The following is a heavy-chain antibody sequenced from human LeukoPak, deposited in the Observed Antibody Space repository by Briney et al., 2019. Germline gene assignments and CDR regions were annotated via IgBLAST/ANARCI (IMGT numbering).Heavy chain of an antibody. CDR1: GGSISSSSYY. Sequence: PSETLSLTCTVSGGSISSSSYYWGWIRQPPGRGLGWIGSIYYSGSTYYNPSLKSRVTISVDTSKNQFSLKLSSVTAADTAVYYCAREGYYYDSSGYYVPDYWGQGTLVTVSS. CDR2: IYYSGST. V-gene: IGHV4-39*07. CDR3: AREGYYYDSSGYYVPDY. J-gene: IGHJ4*02. D-gene: IGHD3-22*01.